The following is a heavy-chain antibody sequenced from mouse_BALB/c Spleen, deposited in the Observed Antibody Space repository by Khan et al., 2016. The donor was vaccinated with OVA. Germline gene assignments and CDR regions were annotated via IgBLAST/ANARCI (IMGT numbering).Heavy chain of an antibody. CDR1: GYTFTNYG. Sequence: QIQLVQSGPELKKPGETVKISCKASGYTFTNYGMNWVKQAPGKGLKWMGWINTYTGEPTHADDFKGRFAFSLETSASTAYLQFNNLKNEDTATYFCARPPYFSYVMVYWGQGTSVTVSS. CDR2: INTYTGEP. D-gene: IGHD2-10*01. V-gene: IGHV9-3-1*01. J-gene: IGHJ4*01. CDR3: ARPPYFSYVMVY.